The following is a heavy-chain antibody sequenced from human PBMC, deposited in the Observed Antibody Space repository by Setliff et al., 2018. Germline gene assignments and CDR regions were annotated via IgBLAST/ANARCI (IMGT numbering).Heavy chain of an antibody. Sequence: SETLSLTCTVSGLSLSSTTYYWAWVRQPPGKGLEWIGSVSYFGSGYYNPSLRGRVATSLDTSRNQFSLKLTSVTAADTAVYYCTSTPRGGINITTRAGAFDSWGQGTLVTVSS. V-gene: IGHV4-39*07. CDR2: VSYFGSG. CDR3: TSTPRGGINITTRAGAFDS. D-gene: IGHD6-6*01. CDR1: GLSLSSTTYY. J-gene: IGHJ4*02.